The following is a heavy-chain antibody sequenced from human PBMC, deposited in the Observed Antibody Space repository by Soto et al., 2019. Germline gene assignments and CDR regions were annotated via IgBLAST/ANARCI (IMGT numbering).Heavy chain of an antibody. Sequence: PSETLSLTCTVSGGSISSGGYYWSWIRQHPGKGLEWIGYIYYSGSTYYNPSLKSRVTISVDTSKNQFSLKLSSVTAADTAVYYCARDSGYSSSWYGGHFDYWGQGTLVTVSS. CDR3: ARDSGYSSSWYGGHFDY. J-gene: IGHJ4*02. CDR2: IYYSGST. V-gene: IGHV4-31*03. D-gene: IGHD6-13*01. CDR1: GGSISSGGYY.